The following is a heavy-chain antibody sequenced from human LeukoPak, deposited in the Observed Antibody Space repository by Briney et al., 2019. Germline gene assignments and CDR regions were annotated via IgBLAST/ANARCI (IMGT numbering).Heavy chain of an antibody. CDR3: ARGNGWFAY. Sequence: SETLSLTCTVSGGSISSYYWSWIRQPPGKGLEWIGYIYYSGSTNYSPSLKSRVTISIDTSKNQFSLKLSSVAAADTAVYYCARGNGWFAYWGQGTLVTVSS. D-gene: IGHD2-8*01. J-gene: IGHJ5*01. V-gene: IGHV4-59*01. CDR2: IYYSGST. CDR1: GGSISSYY.